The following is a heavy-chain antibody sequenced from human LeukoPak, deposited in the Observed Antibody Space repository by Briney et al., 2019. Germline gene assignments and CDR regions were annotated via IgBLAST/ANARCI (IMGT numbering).Heavy chain of an antibody. D-gene: IGHD1-1*01. V-gene: IGHV3-74*01. Sequence: GGSLRLSCAVSGFTLSSYWMHWVRQAPGKGLAWVTRMNSDGSATTYADSVKGRFNISRDNAKNSLCLQMNSLRDEDTAVYYCARVGTTGIDFDYWGQGTLVTVSS. CDR3: ARVGTTGIDFDY. CDR1: GFTLSSYW. CDR2: MNSDGSAT. J-gene: IGHJ4*02.